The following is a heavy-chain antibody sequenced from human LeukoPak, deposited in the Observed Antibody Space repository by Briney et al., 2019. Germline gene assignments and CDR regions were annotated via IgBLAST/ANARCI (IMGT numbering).Heavy chain of an antibody. D-gene: IGHD4-11*01. CDR2: INPNSGGT. Sequence: GASVKVSYKASGYTFTGYYIHWVRQAPGQGLEWMGWINPNSGGTNYARKFQGRVTMTRDTSISTAYMELSRLTSDDTAVYYCARDAIVRDYSNSDYWGQGTLVTVSS. CDR1: GYTFTGYY. CDR3: ARDAIVRDYSNSDY. V-gene: IGHV1-2*02. J-gene: IGHJ4*02.